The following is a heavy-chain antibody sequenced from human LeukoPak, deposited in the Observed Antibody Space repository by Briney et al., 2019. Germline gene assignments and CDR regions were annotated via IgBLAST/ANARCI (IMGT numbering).Heavy chain of an antibody. CDR2: ISYDGSNK. CDR3: ATVVTGPRQQIDY. CDR1: GFTFSSYG. V-gene: IGHV3-30*03. D-gene: IGHD2-21*02. J-gene: IGHJ4*02. Sequence: PGRSLRLSCAASGFTFSSYGMHWVRQAPGKGLEWVAVISYDGSNKYYADSVKGRFTISRDNSKNTLYLQMNSLRAEDTAVYYCATVVTGPRQQIDYWGQGTLVTVSS.